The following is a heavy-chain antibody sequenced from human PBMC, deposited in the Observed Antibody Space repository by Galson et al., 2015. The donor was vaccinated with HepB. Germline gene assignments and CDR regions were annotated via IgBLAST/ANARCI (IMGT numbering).Heavy chain of an antibody. CDR1: GFTFSTYA. D-gene: IGHD7-27*01. J-gene: IGHJ4*02. CDR3: VKGGNWDSRYFDY. CDR2: ISGDTAKI. Sequence: SLRLSCAASGFTFSTYAMNWVRQAPGKGLEWVSVISGDTAKIFHADSVKGRFTISRDNSMNTVYLQMDSLRAEDTAVYYCVKGGNWDSRYFDYWGQGSLVTVSS. V-gene: IGHV3-23*01.